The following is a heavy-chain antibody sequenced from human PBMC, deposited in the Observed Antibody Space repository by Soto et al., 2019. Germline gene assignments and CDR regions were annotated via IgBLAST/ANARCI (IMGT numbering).Heavy chain of an antibody. CDR1: GFTFSNYA. J-gene: IGHJ4*02. Sequence: GGSLRLSCAASGFTFSNYAMTWVRQAPGKGLEWVSAISGSGRHVYYADSVQGRFTFSRNNSKNTLYLQMNSLRAEDTAVYYWASSEWLLLAMDYWGKGTLVTVSS. V-gene: IGHV3-23*01. CDR2: ISGSGRHV. CDR3: ASSEWLLLAMDY. D-gene: IGHD3-22*01.